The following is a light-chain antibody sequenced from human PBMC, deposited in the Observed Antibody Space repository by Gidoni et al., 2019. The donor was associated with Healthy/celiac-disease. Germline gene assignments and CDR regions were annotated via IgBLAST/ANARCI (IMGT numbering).Light chain of an antibody. CDR2: KAS. V-gene: IGKV1-5*03. J-gene: IGKJ5*01. CDR3: QQYNSYSVT. Sequence: DIQMNQSPSTLSASVGDRVTITCRASKSISSWLAWYQQKPGKAPKLLIYKASSLESGVPSRFSGSGSGTEFTLTISSLQPDDFATYYCQQYNSYSVTFGQGTRLEIK. CDR1: KSISSW.